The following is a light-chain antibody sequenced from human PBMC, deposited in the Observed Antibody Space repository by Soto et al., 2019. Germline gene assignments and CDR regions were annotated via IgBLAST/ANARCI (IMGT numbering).Light chain of an antibody. J-gene: IGLJ2*01. Sequence: QSALTQPASVSGSPGQSITISCTGTSSDVAAYDYVSWYQQHPGQAPKLIIYEVANRPSGVSSRFSGSKSGSTASLTISGLQPEDEAHYYCSSYTSDSSVVFGGGTKVTVL. CDR2: EVA. CDR3: SSYTSDSSVV. CDR1: SSDVAAYDY. V-gene: IGLV2-14*01.